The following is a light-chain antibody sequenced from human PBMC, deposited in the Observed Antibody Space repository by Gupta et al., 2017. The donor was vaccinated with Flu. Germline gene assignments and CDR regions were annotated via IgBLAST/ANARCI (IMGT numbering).Light chain of an antibody. CDR2: EVS. V-gene: IGKV3-20*01. CDR3: QQYGTSLT. Sequence: PSTLSLTPGERATLSCRASQSVSSGYLAWYQQKLGQAPRLLIYEVSSRATGIPDRFSGSGSGTDFTLTISRLEPEDFAVYYCQQYGTSLTLGGGTKVEIK. CDR1: QSVSSGY. J-gene: IGKJ4*01.